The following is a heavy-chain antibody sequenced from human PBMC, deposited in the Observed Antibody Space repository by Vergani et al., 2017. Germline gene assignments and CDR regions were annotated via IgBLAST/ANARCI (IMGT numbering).Heavy chain of an antibody. CDR1: GYTFTSSG. V-gene: IGHV1-18*01. CDR3: ARALRYYDSSGYLDY. Sequence: QVQLVQSGAEVKKPGASVKVSCKASGYTFTSSGISWVRQAPGQGLEWMGWISAYNGNTNYAQKLQGRVTMTTDTSTSTAYMELRSLRSDDTAVYYCARALRYYDSSGYLDYWGQGTLVTVSS. D-gene: IGHD3-22*01. CDR2: ISAYNGNT. J-gene: IGHJ4*02.